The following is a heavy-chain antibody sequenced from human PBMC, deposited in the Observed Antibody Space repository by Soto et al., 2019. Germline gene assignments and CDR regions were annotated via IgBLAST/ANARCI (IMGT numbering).Heavy chain of an antibody. D-gene: IGHD6-19*01. CDR2: IIPMFGLP. V-gene: IGHV1-69*01. CDR1: GGTLSKHA. Sequence: QVQLVQSGAEVKKAGSSVKVSCKVSGGTLSKHAITWVRQAPGQGLEWMGGIIPMFGLPDYPQNFQGRVTITADDSTNTSHMKLNSLTSEDTAIYYCARGGTSGWLKGAYDVWGQGTMVTVSP. J-gene: IGHJ3*01. CDR3: ARGGTSGWLKGAYDV.